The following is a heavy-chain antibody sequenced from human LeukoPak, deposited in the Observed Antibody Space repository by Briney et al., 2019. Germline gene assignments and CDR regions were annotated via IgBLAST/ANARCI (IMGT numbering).Heavy chain of an antibody. D-gene: IGHD2-15*01. CDR1: GGSISSYY. V-gene: IGHV4-4*07. Sequence: SETLSLTCTVSGGSISSYYWSWIRQPAGKGLEWIGRIYTSGSTNYNPSLKSRVTISVDTSKNQFSLKLSSVTAADTAVYYCAGGYCSGGSCSQPGNYYYYYGMDVWGQGTTVTVSS. J-gene: IGHJ6*02. CDR2: IYTSGST. CDR3: AGGYCSGGSCSQPGNYYYYYGMDV.